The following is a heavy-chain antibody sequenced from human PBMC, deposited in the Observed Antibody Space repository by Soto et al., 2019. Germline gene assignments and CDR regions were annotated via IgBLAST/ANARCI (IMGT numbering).Heavy chain of an antibody. D-gene: IGHD2-2*01. CDR1: GGSISSSSYY. Sequence: QLQLQESGPGLVKPSETLSLTCTVSGGSISSSSYYWGWIRQPPGKGLEWIGSIYYSGSTYYNPSLKSRVTISVDTSKNQFSLKLSSVTAADTAVYYCARHIVVVPVEDQLDLGNWFDPWGQGTLVTVSS. CDR3: ARHIVVVPVEDQLDLGNWFDP. V-gene: IGHV4-39*01. CDR2: IYYSGST. J-gene: IGHJ5*02.